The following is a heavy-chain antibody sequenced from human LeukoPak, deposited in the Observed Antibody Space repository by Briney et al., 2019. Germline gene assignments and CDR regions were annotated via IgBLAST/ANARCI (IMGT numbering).Heavy chain of an antibody. V-gene: IGHV3-23*01. CDR2: ISGSGGDT. D-gene: IGHD3-10*01. J-gene: IGHJ4*02. CDR3: ATITMVRGVRNYFDY. Sequence: QPGGSLRLSCAASGFTFSIYAMSWIRQAPGEGLEWVSGISGSGGDTYYADSVKGRFTISRDNSRNTLYLQMNSLRAEDTAVYYCATITMVRGVRNYFDYWGQGTLVTVSS. CDR1: GFTFSIYA.